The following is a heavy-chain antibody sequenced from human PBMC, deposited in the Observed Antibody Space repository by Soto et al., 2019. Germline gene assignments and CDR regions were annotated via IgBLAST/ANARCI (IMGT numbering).Heavy chain of an antibody. CDR2: INPNSGGT. V-gene: IGHV1-2*02. CDR3: AREPASAKPEGVDF. CDR1: GYTFSDYY. J-gene: IGHJ4*02. Sequence: ASLKVSCKASGYTFSDYYIHWVRQAPGQGLERMGWINPNSGGTKYAPKFQGGVTMTRETSITTAYMELSRLRSSDTAVYYCAREPASAKPEGVDFWGQGTLVTVS. D-gene: IGHD3-16*01.